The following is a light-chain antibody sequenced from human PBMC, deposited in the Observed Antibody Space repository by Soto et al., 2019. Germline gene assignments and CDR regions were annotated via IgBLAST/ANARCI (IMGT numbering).Light chain of an antibody. CDR3: QQYGSLPWT. Sequence: DIVLTQSPGTLSLSPGERATLSCRASQSVTANFLAWYQQKPGQAPRLLIYGASTRATGIPDYFSGSGSGTDFTLTISRPEPDDFAVYYWQQYGSLPWTFGQGTRVEV. V-gene: IGKV3-20*01. J-gene: IGKJ1*01. CDR1: QSVTANF. CDR2: GAS.